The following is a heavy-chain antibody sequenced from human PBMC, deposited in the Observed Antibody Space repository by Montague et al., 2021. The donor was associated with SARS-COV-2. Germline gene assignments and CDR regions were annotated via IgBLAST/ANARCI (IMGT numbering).Heavy chain of an antibody. CDR2: TYYRSKWYY. D-gene: IGHD1-26*01. Sequence: CAISGDSVSSNTAAWNWIRQSPSRGLEWLGRTYYRSKWYYDYAVSVKSRMTISPDTSKNQFSLQLSSVTPEDRAVYYCAGDPRYSLRWSFDYWGQGTLVTVSS. J-gene: IGHJ4*02. CDR1: GDSVSSNTAA. V-gene: IGHV6-1*01. CDR3: AGDPRYSLRWSFDY.